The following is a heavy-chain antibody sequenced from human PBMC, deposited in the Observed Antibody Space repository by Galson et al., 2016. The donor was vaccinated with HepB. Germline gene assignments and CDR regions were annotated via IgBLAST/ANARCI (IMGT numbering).Heavy chain of an antibody. Sequence: SLRLSCAASGFTFSSYSMNWVRQAPGKGLEWVASISSSSRYIYYADSVKGRFTISRDNAKNSLYLRMNSLRAEDTAVYYCARGDIVGAIFDYWGQGTLVTVSS. CDR2: ISSSSRYI. CDR3: ARGDIVGAIFDY. J-gene: IGHJ4*02. D-gene: IGHD1-26*01. CDR1: GFTFSSYS. V-gene: IGHV3-21*01.